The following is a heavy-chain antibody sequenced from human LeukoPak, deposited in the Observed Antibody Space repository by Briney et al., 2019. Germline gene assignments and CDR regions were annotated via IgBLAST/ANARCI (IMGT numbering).Heavy chain of an antibody. D-gene: IGHD5-18*01. Sequence: GGSLRLSCAASGFTFSSYAMSWVRQAPGKGLEWVSAISGSGGSTYYADSVKGRFTISRDNSKNTLYLQMNSLRAEDTAVYYCARNTYSYGSPYFDYWGQGTLVTVSS. CDR2: ISGSGGST. CDR1: GFTFSSYA. J-gene: IGHJ4*02. CDR3: ARNTYSYGSPYFDY. V-gene: IGHV3-23*01.